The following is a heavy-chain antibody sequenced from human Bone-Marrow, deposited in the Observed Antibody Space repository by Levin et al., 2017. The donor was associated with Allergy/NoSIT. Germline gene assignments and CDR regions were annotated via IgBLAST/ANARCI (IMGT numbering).Heavy chain of an antibody. V-gene: IGHV4-39*07. CDR3: GRESYDFDTSGYPYGMDV. CDR1: GGSISTSNHY. D-gene: IGHD3-22*01. CDR2: FYYSGTT. Sequence: SETLSLTCTVSGGSISTSNHYWGWIRQPPGKGLEWIGSFYYSGTTYYNPSLKSRVTISADTSKNQFSLRLSSVTAADAAVYYCGRESYDFDTSGYPYGMDVWGQGTTVTVSS. J-gene: IGHJ6*02.